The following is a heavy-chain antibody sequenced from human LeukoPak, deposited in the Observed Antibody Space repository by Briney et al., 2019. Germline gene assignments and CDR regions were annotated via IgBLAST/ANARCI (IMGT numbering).Heavy chain of an antibody. Sequence: GGSLRLSCAASGFTVSSNCMSWVRQAPGKGLEWVSVIYSGGSTYYADSVKGRFTISRDNSKNTLYLQMNSLRAEDTAVYYCAKGARGITMIVVVTFFDYWGQGTLVTVSS. CDR1: GFTVSSNC. D-gene: IGHD3-22*01. V-gene: IGHV3-66*01. J-gene: IGHJ4*02. CDR2: IYSGGST. CDR3: AKGARGITMIVVVTFFDY.